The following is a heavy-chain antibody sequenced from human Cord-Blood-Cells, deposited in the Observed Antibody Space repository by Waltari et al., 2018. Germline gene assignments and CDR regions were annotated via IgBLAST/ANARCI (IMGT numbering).Heavy chain of an antibody. D-gene: IGHD6-19*01. V-gene: IGHV3-53*01. CDR2: FYSGGST. Sequence: EVQLVESGGGLIQPGGSLRLSCAASGFTVSSNYMSWVRQAPGKGLGGVSVFYSGGSTYYADSVKGRFTISRDNSKNTLYLQMNSLRAEDTAVYYCARGQQWLVEGWYFDLWGRGTLVTVSS. J-gene: IGHJ2*01. CDR1: GFTVSSNY. CDR3: ARGQQWLVEGWYFDL.